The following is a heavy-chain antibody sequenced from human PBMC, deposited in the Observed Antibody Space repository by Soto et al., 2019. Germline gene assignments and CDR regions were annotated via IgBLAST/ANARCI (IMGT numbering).Heavy chain of an antibody. Sequence: GESLKISCKASGYSFSFYWIGWVRQMPGKGLEWMAIMYPDDSDIRYSTSFEAHVNISADKSTSTAFLQWSSLKASDTAMYYCATAYVYDFENSNYYRDAFDIWGQGTLVT. D-gene: IGHD3-22*01. CDR2: MYPDDSDI. CDR3: ATAYVYDFENSNYYRDAFDI. CDR1: GYSFSFYW. J-gene: IGHJ3*02. V-gene: IGHV5-51*01.